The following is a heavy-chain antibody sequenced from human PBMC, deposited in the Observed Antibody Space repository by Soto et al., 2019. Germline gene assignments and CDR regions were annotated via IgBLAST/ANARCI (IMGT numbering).Heavy chain of an antibody. CDR2: IIPIFGTT. CDR1: GGTLDDYA. J-gene: IGHJ4*02. D-gene: IGHD5-12*01. V-gene: IGHV1-69*12. CDR3: ARGDVEMATIGYSDY. Sequence: QVQLVQSGAEVKKPGSSVKVSCKASGGTLDDYAITWVRQAPGQGLAWMGGIIPIFGTTNYAQKFQGRLTITADESTSTVYMELSSLRSEDTAVYYCARGDVEMATIGYSDYWGQGTPVTVSS.